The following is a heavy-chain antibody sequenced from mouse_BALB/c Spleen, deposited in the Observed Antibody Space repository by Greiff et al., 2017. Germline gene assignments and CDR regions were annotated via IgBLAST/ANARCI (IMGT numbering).Heavy chain of an antibody. V-gene: IGHV3-2*02. J-gene: IGHJ2*01. Sequence: EVQRVESGPGLVKPSQSLSLTCTVTGYSITSDYAWNWIRQFPGNKLEWMGYISYSGSTSYNPSLKSRISITRDTSKNQFFLQLNSVTTEDTATYYCARLGITVDYWGQGTTLTVSS. CDR3: ARLGITVDY. CDR1: GYSITSDYA. CDR2: ISYSGST. D-gene: IGHD2-4*01.